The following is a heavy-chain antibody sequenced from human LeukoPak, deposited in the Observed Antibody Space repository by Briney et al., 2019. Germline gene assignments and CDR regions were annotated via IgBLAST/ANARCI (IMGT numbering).Heavy chain of an antibody. CDR1: GYTFTSYY. CDR2: INPSGGST. Sequence: ASVKASCKASGYTFTSYYMHWVRQAPGQGLEWMGIINPSGGSTSYAQKFQGRVTMTRDTSTSTVYMELSSLRSEDTAVYYCARDELYYYDSSGYFYWGQGTLVTVSS. J-gene: IGHJ4*02. V-gene: IGHV1-46*01. CDR3: ARDELYYYDSSGYFY. D-gene: IGHD3-22*01.